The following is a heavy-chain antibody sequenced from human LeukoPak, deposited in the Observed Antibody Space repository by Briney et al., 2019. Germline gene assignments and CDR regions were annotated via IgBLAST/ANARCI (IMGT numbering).Heavy chain of an antibody. CDR3: ARVLGQPGRIAAAAANFDC. CDR1: GYTFTSYD. V-gene: IGHV1-8*01. Sequence: ASVKVSCKASGYTFTSYDINWVRQATGQGLEWMGWMNPNSGNTGYAQKFQGRVTMTRNTSISTAYMELSSLRSEDTAVYYCARVLGQPGRIAAAAANFDCWGQGTLVTVSS. D-gene: IGHD6-13*01. J-gene: IGHJ4*02. CDR2: MNPNSGNT.